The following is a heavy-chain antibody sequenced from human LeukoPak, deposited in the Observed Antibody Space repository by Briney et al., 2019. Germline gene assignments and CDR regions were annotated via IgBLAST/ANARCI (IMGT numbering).Heavy chain of an antibody. CDR3: ARALYYDYVWGSYPLDAFDI. D-gene: IGHD3-16*02. Sequence: GGSLRLSCAASGFTFDDYGMSWVRQAPGKGLEWVSGINWNGGSTGYADSVKGRFTISRDNAKNSLYLQMNSLRAEDTALYYCARALYYDYVWGSYPLDAFDIWGQGTMVTVSS. J-gene: IGHJ3*02. CDR2: INWNGGST. CDR1: GFTFDDYG. V-gene: IGHV3-20*04.